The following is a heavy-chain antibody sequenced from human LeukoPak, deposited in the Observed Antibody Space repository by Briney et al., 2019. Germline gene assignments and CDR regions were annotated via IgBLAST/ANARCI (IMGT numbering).Heavy chain of an antibody. CDR2: IYTSGST. V-gene: IGHV4-4*09. D-gene: IGHD5-18*01. Sequence: SETLSLTCTVSGGSISSYYWSWIRQPPGKGLEWSGYIYTSGSTNYNPSLKSRVTIPVDTSKNQFSLKLSSVTAADTAVYYCARRGYSYGYGAFDIWGQGTMVTVSS. J-gene: IGHJ3*02. CDR1: GGSISSYY. CDR3: ARRGYSYGYGAFDI.